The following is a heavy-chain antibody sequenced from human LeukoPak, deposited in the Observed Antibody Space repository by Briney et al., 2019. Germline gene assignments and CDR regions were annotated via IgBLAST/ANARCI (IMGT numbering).Heavy chain of an antibody. Sequence: GGSLRLSCAASGFTFSTYWMSWVRQAPGKGLEWVANIKPDGSEKDYVDSVKGRFTISRDNAKNSLYLQMKSLRADDTAVYYCARSGIVDAFDIWGQGTMVTVSS. V-gene: IGHV3-7*01. D-gene: IGHD3-10*01. CDR3: ARSGIVDAFDI. J-gene: IGHJ3*02. CDR1: GFTFSTYW. CDR2: IKPDGSEK.